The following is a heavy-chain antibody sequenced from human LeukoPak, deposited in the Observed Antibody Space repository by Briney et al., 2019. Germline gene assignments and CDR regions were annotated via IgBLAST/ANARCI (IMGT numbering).Heavy chain of an antibody. J-gene: IGHJ3*02. CDR3: ARDQRDHGGAFDM. V-gene: IGHV3-23*01. Sequence: GGSLRLSCAASGFTFSIYDMSWVRQAPGKGLEWVSTVSSSDDNPYYADSVKGRFSISRDNSKNTLYLQMNSLRAEDTAVYYCARDQRDHGGAFDMWGQGTKVTVSS. CDR2: VSSSDDNP. D-gene: IGHD3-10*01. CDR1: GFTFSIYD.